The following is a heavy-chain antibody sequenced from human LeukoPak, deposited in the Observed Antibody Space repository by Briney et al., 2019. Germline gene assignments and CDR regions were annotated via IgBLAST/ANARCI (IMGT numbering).Heavy chain of an antibody. CDR3: AKGRGDGDLYYFDY. CDR2: ISWNSGSI. Sequence: GGSLRLSCAASGFTFDDYAMHWVRQAPGKGLEWVSGISWNSGSIGYADSVKGRFTISRDNAKNPLYLQMNSLRAEDTALYYCAKGRGDGDLYYFDYWGQGTLVTVSS. CDR1: GFTFDDYA. D-gene: IGHD4-17*01. V-gene: IGHV3-9*01. J-gene: IGHJ4*02.